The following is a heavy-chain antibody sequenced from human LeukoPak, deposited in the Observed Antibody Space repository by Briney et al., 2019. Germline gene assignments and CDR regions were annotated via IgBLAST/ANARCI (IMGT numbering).Heavy chain of an antibody. CDR2: IYSGGST. CDR3: ARGPLPAWFDP. Sequence: GGSLRLSCAASGFTVSSNYMSWVRQAPGKGLEWVSVIYSGGSTYYADSVKGRFTISRDNSKNTLYLQMNSLRAEDTAVYYCARGPLPAWFDPWGQGTLVTVSS. CDR1: GFTVSSNY. J-gene: IGHJ5*02. V-gene: IGHV3-53*01.